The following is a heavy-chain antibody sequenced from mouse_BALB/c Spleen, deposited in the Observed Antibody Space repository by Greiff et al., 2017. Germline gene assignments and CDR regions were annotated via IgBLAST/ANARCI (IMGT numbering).Heavy chain of an antibody. J-gene: IGHJ3*01. CDR3: ARGYDYEGGWFAY. D-gene: IGHD2-4*01. Sequence: EVQGVESGGGLVKPGGSLKLSCAASGFTFSSYAMSWVRQTPEKRLEWVASISSGGSTYYPDSVKGRFTISRDNARNILYLQLSSLRSEETAMYYCARGYDYEGGWFAYWGQGTLVTVSA. V-gene: IGHV5-6-5*01. CDR1: GFTFSSYA. CDR2: ISSGGST.